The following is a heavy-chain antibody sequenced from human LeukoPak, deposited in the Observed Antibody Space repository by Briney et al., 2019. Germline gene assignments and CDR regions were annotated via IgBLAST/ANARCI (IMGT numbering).Heavy chain of an antibody. Sequence: GGSLRLSCAASGFTFSSYGMHWVRQAPGKGLEWVAVISYDGSNKYYADSVKGRFTISRDNSKNTLYLQMNSLRAEDTAVYYCAKGGNYVDYWGQGTLVTVFS. CDR1: GFTFSSYG. CDR2: ISYDGSNK. CDR3: AKGGNYVDY. J-gene: IGHJ4*02. V-gene: IGHV3-30*18.